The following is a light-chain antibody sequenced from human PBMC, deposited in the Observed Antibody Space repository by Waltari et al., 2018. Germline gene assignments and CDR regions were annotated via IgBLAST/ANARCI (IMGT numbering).Light chain of an antibody. CDR1: DSDVGAYDF. Sequence: QSALTQPASVSGSPGQSITISCSGTDSDVGAYDFVSWYQQHPGKAPHLIIYEVSNRPSGISNRFSASKSGNTASLTISGLQAEDEADYYCSSYTTSSAPGVFVTGTRVTVL. V-gene: IGLV2-14*01. CDR3: SSYTTSSAPGV. J-gene: IGLJ1*01. CDR2: EVS.